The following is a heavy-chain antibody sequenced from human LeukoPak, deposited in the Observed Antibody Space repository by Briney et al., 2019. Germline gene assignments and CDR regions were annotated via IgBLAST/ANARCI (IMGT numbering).Heavy chain of an antibody. D-gene: IGHD2-2*01. V-gene: IGHV3-21*01. CDR2: IDPSSTYI. CDR3: ARAPTVLVGYCSRSSCQADY. J-gene: IGHJ4*02. CDR1: GFTFRSYS. Sequence: GGSLRLSCAASGFTFRSYSMNWVRQAPGKGLEWVSAIDPSSTYIYYADSVKGRFTISRDNAENSLYLQMNSLRVEDTAVYYCARAPTVLVGYCSRSSCQADYWGQGTLVTVSS.